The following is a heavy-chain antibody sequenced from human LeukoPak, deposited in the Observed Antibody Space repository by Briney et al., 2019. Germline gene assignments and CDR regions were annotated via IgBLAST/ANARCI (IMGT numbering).Heavy chain of an antibody. CDR2: IYYSGST. CDR3: ARVRCSGGSCYPKSNWFDP. D-gene: IGHD2-15*01. J-gene: IGHJ5*02. V-gene: IGHV4-59*01. CDR1: GGSISSYY. Sequence: SETLSLTCTVSGGSISSYYWSWIRQPPGKGLEWIGYIYYSGSTNYNPSLKSRVTISVDTSKNQFSLKLSSVTAADAAVYYCARVRCSGGSCYPKSNWFDPWGQGTLVTVSS.